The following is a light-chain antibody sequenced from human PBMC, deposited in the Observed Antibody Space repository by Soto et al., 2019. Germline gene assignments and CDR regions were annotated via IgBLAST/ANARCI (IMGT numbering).Light chain of an antibody. CDR3: CSYAGSNTYA. J-gene: IGLJ1*01. CDR2: EGG. Sequence: QSVLTQPASVSGSPGQSITISCAGTSSDIGSYNLVSWYPQHPGKAPRLMIFEGGKRPSGVSNRFSGSKSGSTASLTISGFQAADEADYYCCSYAGSNTYAFGTGTKLTVL. V-gene: IGLV2-23*01. CDR1: SSDIGSYNL.